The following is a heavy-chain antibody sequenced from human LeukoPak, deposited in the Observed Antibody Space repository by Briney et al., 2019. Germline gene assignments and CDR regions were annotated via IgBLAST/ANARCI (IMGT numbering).Heavy chain of an antibody. Sequence: ASVKVSCKASGYNFISYAMHWVRQAPGQRLEWMGWIHTDNGDTKYSHYFLGRVTITRDTSANTAYMELSSLRSEDTAVYYCARDQEGFDYWGQGTVVTVSS. CDR2: IHTDNGDT. CDR3: ARDQEGFDY. J-gene: IGHJ4*02. V-gene: IGHV1-3*04. CDR1: GYNFISYA.